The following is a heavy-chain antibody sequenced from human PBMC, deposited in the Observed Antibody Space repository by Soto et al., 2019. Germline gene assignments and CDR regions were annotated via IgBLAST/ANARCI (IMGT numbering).Heavy chain of an antibody. Sequence: GESLEPSCQVSGYIFSTYSIGWVRQMAGKGVEWMGNIHSGDSNARYSPSFQGQGTISVDKSINTAYLQWSSLKASDTALYYCANWLSSHWFDYWGQGTLVTVSS. CDR1: GYIFSTYS. CDR3: ANWLSSHWFDY. CDR2: IHSGDSNA. V-gene: IGHV5-51*01. D-gene: IGHD2-2*01. J-gene: IGHJ4*02.